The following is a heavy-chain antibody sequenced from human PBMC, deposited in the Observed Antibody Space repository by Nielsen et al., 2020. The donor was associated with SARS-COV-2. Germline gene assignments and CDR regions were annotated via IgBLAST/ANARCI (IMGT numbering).Heavy chain of an antibody. CDR1: GFTFWTYA. J-gene: IGHJ5*02. Sequence: GESLKISCAASGFTFWTYAMSWARQAPGKGLEWVSSISSSSSYIYYADSVKGRFTVSRDNAKNSLYLQMNSLRAEDTAVYYCARDYGEKYQLLSLRWFDPWGQGTLVTVSS. V-gene: IGHV3-21*01. D-gene: IGHD2-2*01. CDR2: ISSSSSYI. CDR3: ARDYGEKYQLLSLRWFDP.